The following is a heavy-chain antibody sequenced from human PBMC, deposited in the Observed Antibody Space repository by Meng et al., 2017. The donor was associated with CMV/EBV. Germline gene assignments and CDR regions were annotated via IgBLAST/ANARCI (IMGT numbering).Heavy chain of an antibody. CDR1: GGPISSYY. V-gene: IGHV4-59*01. CDR2: IYYSGST. J-gene: IGHJ6*02. Sequence: SETLSFTCTVSGGPISSYYWSWIRQPPGKGLEWIGYIYYSGSTNYNPSLKSRVTISVDTSKNQFSLKLSSVTAADTAVYYCARDAGYYGMDIWGQGTTVTVSS. CDR3: ARDAGYYGMDI.